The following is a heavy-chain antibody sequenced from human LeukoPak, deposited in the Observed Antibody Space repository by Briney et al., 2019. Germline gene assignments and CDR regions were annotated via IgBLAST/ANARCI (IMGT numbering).Heavy chain of an antibody. CDR1: GFTFSSYW. CDR2: MNIDGSEK. CDR3: ARDPVEWELLLDY. J-gene: IGHJ4*02. V-gene: IGHV3-7*01. Sequence: GGSLRLSCAASGFTFSSYWMGWVRQAPGKRLEWVANMNIDGSEKYYADSAKGRFTISRDNARNSAYLQMNSLRVEDTAVYYCARDPVEWELLLDYWGQGTLVTVSS. D-gene: IGHD1-26*01.